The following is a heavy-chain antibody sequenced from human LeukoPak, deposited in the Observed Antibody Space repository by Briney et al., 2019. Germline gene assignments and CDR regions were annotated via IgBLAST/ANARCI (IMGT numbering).Heavy chain of an antibody. Sequence: GGSLRLSCAASGFTFNTYAMNWVRQAPGKGLEWVSSISSSSDFIAYADSVRGRFTISRDSAKNSLFLQMNSLRADDTALYYCASELGIVGGRRNDCWGQGALVTVSS. D-gene: IGHD1-26*01. V-gene: IGHV3-21*01. CDR2: ISSSSDFI. CDR3: ASELGIVGGRRNDC. CDR1: GFTFNTYA. J-gene: IGHJ4*02.